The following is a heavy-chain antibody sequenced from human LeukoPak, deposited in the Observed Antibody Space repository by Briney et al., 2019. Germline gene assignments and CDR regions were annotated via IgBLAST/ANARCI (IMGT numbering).Heavy chain of an antibody. Sequence: GGSLRLSCAASGFTFSSYGMHWVRQAPGKGLEWVAFIRYDGSNKYYADSVKGRFTISRDNAKNSLYPQMNSLRAEDTAVYYCARERRDGFKGDFDYWGQGTLVTVSS. D-gene: IGHD5-24*01. J-gene: IGHJ4*02. V-gene: IGHV3-30*02. CDR3: ARERRDGFKGDFDY. CDR2: IRYDGSNK. CDR1: GFTFSSYG.